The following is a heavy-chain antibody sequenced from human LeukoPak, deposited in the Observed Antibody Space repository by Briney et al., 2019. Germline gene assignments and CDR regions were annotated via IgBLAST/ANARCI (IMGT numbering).Heavy chain of an antibody. D-gene: IGHD6-13*01. CDR3: ATDRPGYSSSWELDY. CDR2: FDPEDGET. V-gene: IGHV1-24*01. CDR1: GYTLTELS. J-gene: IGHJ4*02. Sequence: ASVKVSCKVSGYTLTELSMHWVRQAPGKGLEWTGGFDPEDGETIYAQKFQGRVTMTEDTSTDTAYMELSSLRSEDTAVYYCATDRPGYSSSWELDYWAREPRSPSPQ.